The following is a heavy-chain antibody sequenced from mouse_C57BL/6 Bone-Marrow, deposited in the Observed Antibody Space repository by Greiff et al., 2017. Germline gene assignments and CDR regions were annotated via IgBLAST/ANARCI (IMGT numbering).Heavy chain of an antibody. CDR1: GYIFTEYT. D-gene: IGHD2-4*01. Sequence: QVQLQQSGAELVKPGASVKLSCKASGYIFTEYTIHWVKQRSGQGLEWIGWVYPGSGSIKYNERFKDKATLTADKSSNTVYMELSRLTSEDSAVYFCARHERYYDYEGCFDYWGQGTTLTVSS. J-gene: IGHJ2*01. CDR2: VYPGSGSI. CDR3: ARHERYYDYEGCFDY. V-gene: IGHV1-62-2*01.